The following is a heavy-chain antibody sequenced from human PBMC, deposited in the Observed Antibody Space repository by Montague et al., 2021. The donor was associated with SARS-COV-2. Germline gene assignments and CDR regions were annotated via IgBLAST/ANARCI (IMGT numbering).Heavy chain of an antibody. CDR2: IYSSGST. D-gene: IGHD4-17*01. Sequence: TLSLTCTVSGGSIRSGSYYRSWIRQPAGKGLEWIGRIYSSGSTNYNPSLKGRVTMSVDTSKNQFSLKVSSVTAADMAVYYCARDYGDYSYYYGLDVWGQGTTVTVSS. J-gene: IGHJ6*02. V-gene: IGHV4-61*02. CDR1: GGSIRSGSYY. CDR3: ARDYGDYSYYYGLDV.